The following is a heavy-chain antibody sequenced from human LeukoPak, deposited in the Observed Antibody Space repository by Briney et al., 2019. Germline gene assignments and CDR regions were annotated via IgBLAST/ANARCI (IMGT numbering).Heavy chain of an antibody. J-gene: IGHJ4*01. CDR3: ARHLGAAPNKA. V-gene: IGHV5-10-1*01. Sequence: NLGESLRISCKGSGYSFTSYLISWVRQMPGKCLEWMGRIDPSDSYTNYSPSFQGHVTISVDKSMSTAYLQWSSLKASDTAMYYCARHLGAAPNKAWGQGTLVTVSS. CDR2: IDPSDSYT. CDR1: GYSFTSYL. D-gene: IGHD6-13*01.